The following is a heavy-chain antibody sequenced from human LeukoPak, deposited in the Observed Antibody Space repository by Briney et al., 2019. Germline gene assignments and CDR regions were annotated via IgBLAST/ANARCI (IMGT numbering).Heavy chain of an antibody. D-gene: IGHD4-17*01. CDR3: ATLKDAVTIFDN. J-gene: IGHJ4*02. Sequence: GGSLRLPCAASGFIFSSCWMSWVRQAPGKGLERVASINQDGRDKRHADSVKGRSTISRDNAKNSVYLQVNSLRAEDAAAYYCATLKDAVTIFDNWGQGTLVTVSS. CDR1: GFIFSSCW. V-gene: IGHV3-7*01. CDR2: INQDGRDK.